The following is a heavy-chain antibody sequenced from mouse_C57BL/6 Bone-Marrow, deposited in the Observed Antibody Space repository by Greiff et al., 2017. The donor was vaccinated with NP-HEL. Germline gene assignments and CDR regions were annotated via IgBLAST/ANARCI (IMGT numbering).Heavy chain of an antibody. CDR3: ARHCPHHSNYLWDY. CDR2: ISNGGGST. V-gene: IGHV5-12*01. J-gene: IGHJ4*01. CDR1: GFTFSDYY. D-gene: IGHD2-5*01. Sequence: EVMLVESGGGLVQPGGSLKLSCAASGFTFSDYYMYWVRQTPEKRLEWVAYISNGGGSTYSPDTVKGRFTISSDNAKNTLYLQMSRLKSEYTAMYYCARHCPHHSNYLWDYWGQGTSVTVSS.